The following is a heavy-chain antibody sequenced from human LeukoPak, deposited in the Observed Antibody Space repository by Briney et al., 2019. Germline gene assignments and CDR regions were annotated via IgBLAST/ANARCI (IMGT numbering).Heavy chain of an antibody. CDR2: IYSGGDT. CDR1: GFTVSGNY. J-gene: IGHJ3*01. Sequence: PGGPLRLSCAASGFTVSGNYMSWVRQAPGKGLEWVSLIYSGGDTYYADSVKGRFTISRDNSQNTLYLQMNNLRPDDTAVYYCATRYCSGTSCFRGAFDVWGQGTMVTVSS. D-gene: IGHD2-2*01. V-gene: IGHV3-66*02. CDR3: ATRYCSGTSCFRGAFDV.